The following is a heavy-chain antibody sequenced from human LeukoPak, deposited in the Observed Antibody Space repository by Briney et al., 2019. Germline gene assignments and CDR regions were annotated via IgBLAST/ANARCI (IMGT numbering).Heavy chain of an antibody. CDR1: GFTFSSYA. V-gene: IGHV3-30-3*01. D-gene: IGHD4-23*01. CDR2: ISYDGSNK. J-gene: IGHJ4*02. CDR3: ARDPRYGGNSGFDY. Sequence: GGSLRLSCAASGFTFSSYAMHWVRQAPGKGLEWVAVISYDGSNKYYADSVKGRFTISRDNSKNTLYLQMNSLRAEDTAVYYCARDPRYGGNSGFDYWGQGTLVTVSS.